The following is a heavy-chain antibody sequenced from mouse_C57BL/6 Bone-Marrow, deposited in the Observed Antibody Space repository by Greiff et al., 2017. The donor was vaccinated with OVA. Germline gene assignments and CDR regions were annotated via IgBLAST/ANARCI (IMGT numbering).Heavy chain of an antibody. D-gene: IGHD2-5*01. CDR2: IYPGSGNT. V-gene: IGHV1-66*01. CDR1: GYSFTSYY. CDR3: ARLYSNPWSYWYFDV. J-gene: IGHJ1*03. Sequence: VQLKQSGPELVKPGASVKISCKASGYSFTSYYIHWVKQRPGQGLEWIGWIYPGSGNTKYNEKFKGKATLTADTSSSTAYMQLSSLTSEDSAVYYCARLYSNPWSYWYFDVWGTGTTVTVSS.